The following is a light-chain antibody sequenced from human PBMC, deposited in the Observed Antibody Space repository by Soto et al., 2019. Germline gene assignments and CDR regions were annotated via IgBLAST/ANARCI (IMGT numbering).Light chain of an antibody. J-gene: IGKJ4*01. CDR1: QSVSNHY. V-gene: IGKV3-20*01. Sequence: EIVCTHSPGTMSLSPVERATLSCRASQSVSNHYLPWYQQKPGQAPRLLIYGASSRATGIPDRFSGSGSGTDFTLTITRLEPEDSAVYYCQQFGGSPRLSFGGGTKVE. CDR2: GAS. CDR3: QQFGGSPRLS.